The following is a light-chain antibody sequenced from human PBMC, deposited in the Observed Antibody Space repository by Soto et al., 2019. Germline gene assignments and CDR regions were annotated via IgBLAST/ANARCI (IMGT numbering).Light chain of an antibody. V-gene: IGKV1-5*01. CDR3: QQYNSYPVT. Sequence: DMQMTQSPSTLSASVGDRVTITCRASQSISSWLAWYQKNKGKAPKLLIYDASSLESGVPSRLRGSGYGTELTITISSMKTDDFETYYCQQYNSYPVTFGHGTQVDIK. J-gene: IGKJ1*01. CDR1: QSISSW. CDR2: DAS.